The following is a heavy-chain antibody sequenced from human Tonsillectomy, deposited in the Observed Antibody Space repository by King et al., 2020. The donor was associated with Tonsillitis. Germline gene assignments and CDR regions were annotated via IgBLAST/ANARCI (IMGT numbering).Heavy chain of an antibody. D-gene: IGHD4-11*01. V-gene: IGHV4-38-2*02. CDR2: IYHSGST. CDR1: GYSISSGYY. J-gene: IGHJ6*02. Sequence: QLQESGPGLVKPSETLSLTCTVSGYSISSGYYWGWIRQPPGKGLEWIGSIYHSGSTYYNPSLKSRVTISVDTSKNQFSLKLSSVTAADTAVYDCARGAAIDYKYYYYFGMDVWGQGTTVTVSS. CDR3: ARGAAIDYKYYYYFGMDV.